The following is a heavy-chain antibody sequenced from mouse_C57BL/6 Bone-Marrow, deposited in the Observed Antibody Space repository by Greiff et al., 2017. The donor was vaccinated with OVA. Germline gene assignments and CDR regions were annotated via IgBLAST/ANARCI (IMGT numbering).Heavy chain of an antibody. CDR2: INPNNGGT. CDR1: GYTFTDYN. D-gene: IGHD2-4*01. J-gene: IGHJ1*03. CDR3: ASSGDDYDEGCFDD. Sequence: VQLQQSGPELVKPGASVKIPCKASGYTFTDYNMDWVKQSHGKSLEWIGDINPNNGGTIYNQKFKGKATLTVDKSSSTAYMELRSLTSEDTAVDYGASSGDDYDEGCFDDWGTGTTVTVSA. V-gene: IGHV1-18*01.